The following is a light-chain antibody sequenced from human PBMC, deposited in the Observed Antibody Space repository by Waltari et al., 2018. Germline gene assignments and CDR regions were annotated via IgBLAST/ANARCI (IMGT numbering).Light chain of an antibody. CDR1: QRFSTW. V-gene: IGKV1-5*03. CDR3: QQYQSFWT. Sequence: IQMTQSPSTLSASVGGRVTITCRASQRFSTWWAWYQQKPGKAPELLIYKASSLENGVPSRFSGSGSGTEFTLTLSSLQPDDFAPYYCQQYQSFWTFGQGTKVEIK. J-gene: IGKJ1*01. CDR2: KAS.